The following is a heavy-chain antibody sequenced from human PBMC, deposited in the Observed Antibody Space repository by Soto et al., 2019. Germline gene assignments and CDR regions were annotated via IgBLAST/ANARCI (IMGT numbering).Heavy chain of an antibody. V-gene: IGHV3-49*04. D-gene: IGHD3-22*01. CDR3: TFPYYDSSGYYLDYYYGMDV. CDR2: IRSKAYGGTT. Sequence: GGSLRLSCTASGFTFGDYAMSWVRQAPGKGLEWVGFIRSKAYGGTTEYAASVKGRFTISRDDSKSIAYLQMNSLKTEDTAVYYCTFPYYDSSGYYLDYYYGMDVWGQGTTVTVSS. J-gene: IGHJ6*02. CDR1: GFTFGDYA.